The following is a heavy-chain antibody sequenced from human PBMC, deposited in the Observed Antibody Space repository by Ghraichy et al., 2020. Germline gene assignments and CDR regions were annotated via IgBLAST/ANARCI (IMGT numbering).Heavy chain of an antibody. Sequence: SETLSLTCTVSGDSISSTSYYWAWIRQPPGRGLEWLGTLFYAGSTYYNQSLQSRVSISVDTSKNQFSLRLSSVTAADTAVFYCTRVAKGVGPDFWGQGTLVTVSS. CDR2: LFYAGST. V-gene: IGHV4-39*07. D-gene: IGHD3-3*01. J-gene: IGHJ4*02. CDR1: GDSISSTSYY. CDR3: TRVAKGVGPDF.